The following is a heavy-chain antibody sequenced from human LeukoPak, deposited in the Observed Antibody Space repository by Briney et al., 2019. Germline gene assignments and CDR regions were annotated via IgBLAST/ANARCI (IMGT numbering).Heavy chain of an antibody. CDR2: ISSSGTTI. CDR1: GFTFSSYE. Sequence: GGSLRLSCAASGFTFSSYEMNWVRQAPGKGLEWVSYISSSGTTIYYADSVKGRSTVSRDNAKNSLYLQMNSLGAEDTAVYYCAGLDYWGQGTLVTVSS. CDR3: AGLDY. J-gene: IGHJ4*02. V-gene: IGHV3-48*03.